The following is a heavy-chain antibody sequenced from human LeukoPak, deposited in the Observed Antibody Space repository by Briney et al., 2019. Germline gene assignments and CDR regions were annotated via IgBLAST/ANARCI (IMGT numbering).Heavy chain of an antibody. V-gene: IGHV3-30*03. CDR1: GFTFSSYG. D-gene: IGHD6-6*01. J-gene: IGHJ4*02. CDR2: ISYDGSNK. Sequence: PGGSLRLSCAASGFTFSSYGMHWVRQAPGKGLEWVAAISYDGSNKYYADSVKGRFTISRDNSKNTLYLQMGSLRAEDMAVYYCARWGQLAFDYWGQGTLVTVSS. CDR3: ARWGQLAFDY.